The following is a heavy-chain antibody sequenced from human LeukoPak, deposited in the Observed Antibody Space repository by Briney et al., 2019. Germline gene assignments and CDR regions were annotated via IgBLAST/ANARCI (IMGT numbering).Heavy chain of an antibody. J-gene: IGHJ4*02. V-gene: IGHV3-30*02. CDR1: GFTFSSYG. CDR2: IRYDGSNK. Sequence: GGSLRLSCAASGFTFSSYGMHWVRQAPGKGLEWVAFIRYDGSNKYYADPVKGRFTISRDNSKNTLYLQMNSLRAEDTAVYYCAKDHDYGGNPYYFDYWGQGTLVTVSS. CDR3: AKDHDYGGNPYYFDY. D-gene: IGHD4-23*01.